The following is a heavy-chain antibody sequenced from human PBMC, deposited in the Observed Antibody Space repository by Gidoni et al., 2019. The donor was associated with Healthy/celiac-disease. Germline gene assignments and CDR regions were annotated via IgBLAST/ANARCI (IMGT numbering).Heavy chain of an antibody. D-gene: IGHD2-2*01. V-gene: IGHV4-34*01. CDR2: INHSGST. CDR3: ARATLDCSSTSCYWAPSGYVDV. CDR1: GGSFSGYY. Sequence: QVQLQQWGAGLLKPSETLSLTCAVYGGSFSGYYWSWIRQPPGKGLEWIGEINHSGSTNYNPSLKSRVTISVDTSKNQFSLKLSSVTAADTAVYYCARATLDCSSTSCYWAPSGYVDVWGQGTTVTVSS. J-gene: IGHJ6*02.